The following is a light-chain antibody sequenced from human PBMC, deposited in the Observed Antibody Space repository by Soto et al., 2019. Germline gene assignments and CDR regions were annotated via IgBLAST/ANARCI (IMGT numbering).Light chain of an antibody. Sequence: QSALTQPASVSGSPGQSITISCTGTSGDVGGFDSVSWYQQHPGKAPKLIIYEVRNRPSGVSNRFSGSKSGNTASLAISGLQAEDEGDYYCISCITANTRCVFGSGTKLTVL. CDR3: ISCITANTRCV. CDR1: SGDVGGFDS. V-gene: IGLV2-14*01. J-gene: IGLJ1*01. CDR2: EVR.